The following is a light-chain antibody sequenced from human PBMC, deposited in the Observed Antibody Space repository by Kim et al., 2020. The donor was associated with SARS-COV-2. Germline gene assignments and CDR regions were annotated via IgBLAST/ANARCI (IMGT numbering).Light chain of an antibody. CDR2: EAS. CDR1: QSIDKW. V-gene: IGKV1-5*03. Sequence: DVQMTQSPSSLSASVGDRVTITCRASQSIDKWLAWYQQKPGKVPKLLIFEASVLASGVPSRFSGSGSWTEFTLSIRSLQPHDFATYFCQQYTTYPLTFGGGTKVDIK. J-gene: IGKJ4*01. CDR3: QQYTTYPLT.